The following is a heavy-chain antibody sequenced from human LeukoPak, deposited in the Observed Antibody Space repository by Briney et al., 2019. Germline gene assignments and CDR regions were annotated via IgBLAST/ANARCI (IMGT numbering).Heavy chain of an antibody. D-gene: IGHD3-22*01. CDR1: GGSFSGYY. V-gene: IGHV4-34*01. CDR2: INHSGST. J-gene: IGHJ4*02. Sequence: PSETLSLTCAVYGGSFSGYYWSWIRQRPGKGLERIGEINHSGSTNYNPSLKSRVTISVDTSKNQFSLKLSSVTAADTAVYYCARDRYYYDSSGSFFDYWGQGTLVTVSS. CDR3: ARDRYYYDSSGSFFDY.